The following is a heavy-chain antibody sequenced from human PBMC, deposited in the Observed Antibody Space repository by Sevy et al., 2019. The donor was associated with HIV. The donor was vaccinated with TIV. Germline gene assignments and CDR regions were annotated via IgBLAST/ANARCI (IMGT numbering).Heavy chain of an antibody. CDR3: AREGGNLVYDYGMDV. CDR1: GGTFSSYA. CDR2: IIPIFGTA. J-gene: IGHJ6*02. Sequence: ASVKVSCKASGGTFSSYAISWVRQAPGQGLEWMGGIIPIFGTANYAQKFQGRVTITADESTSTAYMKLSSLRSEDTAVYYCAREGGNLVYDYGMDVWGQGTTVTVS. V-gene: IGHV1-69*13. D-gene: IGHD1-26*01.